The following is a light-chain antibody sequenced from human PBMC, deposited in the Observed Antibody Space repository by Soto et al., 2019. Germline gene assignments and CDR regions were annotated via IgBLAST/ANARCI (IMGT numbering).Light chain of an antibody. J-gene: IGKJ1*01. CDR2: DAS. V-gene: IGKV3-11*01. CDR1: QSVSRY. Sequence: EIVLTQSPVTLSLSPGERATLSCRASQSVSRYFAWYQQKPGQAPRLLIYDASNRATGVPARFSGSGSGTDFTLTISSLEPEDFAVYYCQQRSSWPVTFGQGTKMEI. CDR3: QQRSSWPVT.